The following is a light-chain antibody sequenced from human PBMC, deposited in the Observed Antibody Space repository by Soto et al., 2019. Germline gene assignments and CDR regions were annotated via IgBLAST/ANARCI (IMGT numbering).Light chain of an antibody. CDR1: QSISSR. V-gene: IGKV3-15*01. CDR3: QQYNNWPLT. CDR2: GAS. Sequence: ETVMTQSPATLSVSPGERVTLSCRASQSISSRLAWYQQKPGQAPRLLIYGASTRATGIPARFSGSGSGTEFALTISSQQSEGFAVYYCQQYNNWPLTFGQGTKVESK. J-gene: IGKJ1*01.